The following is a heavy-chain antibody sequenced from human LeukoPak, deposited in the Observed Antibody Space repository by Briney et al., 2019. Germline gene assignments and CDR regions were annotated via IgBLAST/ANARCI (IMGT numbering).Heavy chain of an antibody. D-gene: IGHD3-10*01. Sequence: GGSLRLSCAASGFTFSSYAMSWVRQAPGKGLEWVSAISSSATSTYYADSVKGRFTISRDNSKNALYLQMDSLRAEDTAVYYCAKGRGAFNAFDIWGQGTMVTVSS. V-gene: IGHV3-23*01. J-gene: IGHJ3*02. CDR3: AKGRGAFNAFDI. CDR2: ISSSATST. CDR1: GFTFSSYA.